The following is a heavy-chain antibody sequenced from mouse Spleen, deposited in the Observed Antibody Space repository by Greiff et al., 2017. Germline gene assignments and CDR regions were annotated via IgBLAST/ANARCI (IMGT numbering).Heavy chain of an antibody. J-gene: IGHJ2*01. D-gene: IGHD1-1*02. Sequence: EVQLQESGPGLVKPSRSLSLTCSVTGYSITSGYYWNWIRQFPGNKLEWMGYISYDGSNNYNPSLKNRISITRDTSKNQFFLKLNSVTTEDTATYYCAREDYGFDYWGQGTTLTVSS. CDR2: ISYDGSN. CDR1: GYSITSGYY. CDR3: AREDYGFDY. V-gene: IGHV3-6*01.